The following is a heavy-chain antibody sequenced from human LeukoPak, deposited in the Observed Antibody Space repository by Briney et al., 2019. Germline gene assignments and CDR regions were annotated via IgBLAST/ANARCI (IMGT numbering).Heavy chain of an antibody. Sequence: PSQTLSLTCTVSGGSISSGGYYWSWIRQHPGEGLEWIGYIHYSGITYYNPSLKSRVTISVATSKNQFSLELTSVTAADTAVYYCANYDSSGYYTFAFWGQGTLVTVSS. D-gene: IGHD3-22*01. CDR1: GGSISSGGYY. J-gene: IGHJ4*02. CDR3: ANYDSSGYYTFAF. V-gene: IGHV4-31*03. CDR2: IHYSGIT.